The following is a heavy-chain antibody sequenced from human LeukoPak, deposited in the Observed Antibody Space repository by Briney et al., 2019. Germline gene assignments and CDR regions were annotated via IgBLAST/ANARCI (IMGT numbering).Heavy chain of an antibody. CDR1: GGSISSYY. CDR3: ASLSRGYYPDDEDYYFDY. V-gene: IGHV4-4*07. CDR2: IYTSGST. J-gene: IGHJ4*02. Sequence: SETLSLTCTVSGGSISSYYWSWIRQPAGKGLEWIGRIYTSGSTNYNPSLKSRVTMSVDTSKNQFSLKLSSVTAADTAVYYCASLSRGYYPDDEDYYFDYWGQATLVTVSS. D-gene: IGHD3-10*01.